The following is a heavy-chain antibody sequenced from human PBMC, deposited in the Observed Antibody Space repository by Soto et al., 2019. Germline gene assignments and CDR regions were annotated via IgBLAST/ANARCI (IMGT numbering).Heavy chain of an antibody. CDR2: ITSGSSTI. CDR3: LRDTYYDSVTGYRDSGMDV. D-gene: IGHD3-9*01. Sequence: EVQLVESGGGLVQPGGSLRLSCAASGFTFNRYSMNWVRQAPGKGLEWVSYITSGSSTIYYADSVKGRFTISRDNAENSLYLQMNNLRDEDTAVYYCLRDTYYDSVTGYRDSGMDVWGQGTTVTVSS. V-gene: IGHV3-48*02. J-gene: IGHJ6*02. CDR1: GFTFNRYS.